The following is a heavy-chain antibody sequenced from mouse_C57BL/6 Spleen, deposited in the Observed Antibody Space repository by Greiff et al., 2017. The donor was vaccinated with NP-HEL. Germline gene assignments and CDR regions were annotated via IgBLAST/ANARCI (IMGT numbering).Heavy chain of an antibody. J-gene: IGHJ3*01. D-gene: IGHD2-4*01. CDR2: ISDGGSYT. CDR3: ARGDYDFAD. V-gene: IGHV5-4*03. CDR1: GFTFSSYA. Sequence: EVKLVESGGGLVKPGGSLKLSCAASGFTFSSYAMSWVRQTPEKRLEWVATISDGGSYTYYPDNVKGRFTISRDNAKNNLYRQMSHLKSEDTAMYYCARGDYDFADWGQGTLVTVSA.